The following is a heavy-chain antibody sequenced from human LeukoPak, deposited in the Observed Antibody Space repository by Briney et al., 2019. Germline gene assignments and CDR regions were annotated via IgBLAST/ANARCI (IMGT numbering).Heavy chain of an antibody. CDR1: GFTLSSFG. CDR2: IWYDGSNK. CDR3: ARELPPVVTYYFDY. Sequence: GGSLRLSCGASGFTLSSFGMHWVRQDPGKGLEWVAVIWYDGSNKYYADSVKGRFTISRDNSKNTLYLQMNSLRAEDTAVYYCARELPPVVTYYFDYWGQGTLVTVSS. D-gene: IGHD3-22*01. J-gene: IGHJ4*02. V-gene: IGHV3-33*01.